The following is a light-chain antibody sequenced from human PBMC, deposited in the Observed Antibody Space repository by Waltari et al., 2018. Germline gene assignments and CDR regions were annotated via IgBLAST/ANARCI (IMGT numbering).Light chain of an antibody. CDR2: AAS. Sequence: DIQVTQSPSSLSASVGDKVTVTCRASQGIARELSWYQHKPGKAPTLLIYAASSLQSGVSSRFSGSGSGTDFTLTISSLQPEDVATYYCQHDYTTPYSFGQGTNVEIK. CDR1: QGIARE. CDR3: QHDYTTPYS. V-gene: IGKV1-27*01. J-gene: IGKJ2*03.